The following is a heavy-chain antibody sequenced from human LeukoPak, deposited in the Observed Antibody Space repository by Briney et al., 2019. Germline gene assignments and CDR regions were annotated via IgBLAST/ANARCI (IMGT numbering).Heavy chain of an antibody. CDR3: ARDLDGDYFDY. D-gene: IGHD4-17*01. V-gene: IGHV3-74*03. CDR1: GFTFSSYS. CDR2: INSDGSST. J-gene: IGHJ4*02. Sequence: GGSLRLSCAASGFTFSSYSMNWVRQAPGKGLVWVSRINSDGSSTTYADSVKGRFTISRDNAKNTLYLQMNSLRAEDTAVYYCARDLDGDYFDYWGQGTLVTVSS.